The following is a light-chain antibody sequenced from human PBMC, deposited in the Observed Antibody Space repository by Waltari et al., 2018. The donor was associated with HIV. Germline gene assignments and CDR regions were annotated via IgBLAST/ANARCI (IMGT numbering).Light chain of an antibody. V-gene: IGKV4-1*01. J-gene: IGKJ4*01. Sequence: DIVMTQSPYSLAVSPGENATINCEAAQSLLSSANNTDYLGWYQHKPAQPPKLLVYWAATRESGVPARFSGSGSGTEFTLTISSLQAEDVAGYYCQPYYRPLLTFGGGTKVEIK. CDR2: WAA. CDR3: QPYYRPLLT. CDR1: QSLLSSANNTDY.